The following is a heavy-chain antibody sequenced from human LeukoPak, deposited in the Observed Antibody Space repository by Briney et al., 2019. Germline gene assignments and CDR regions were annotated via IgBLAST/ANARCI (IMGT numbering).Heavy chain of an antibody. CDR3: SYYHFWSGYYGGGD. V-gene: IGHV3-23*01. J-gene: IGHJ4*02. CDR2: ISGSGGST. CDR1: GFTFSSYA. D-gene: IGHD3-3*01. Sequence: PGGSLRLPCAASGFTFSSYAMSWVRQAPGKGLERVSAISGSGGSTYYADSVRGRFTISRDNSKNTLYLQMNSLRAEDTAVYYCSYYHFWSGYYGGGDWGQGTLVTVSS.